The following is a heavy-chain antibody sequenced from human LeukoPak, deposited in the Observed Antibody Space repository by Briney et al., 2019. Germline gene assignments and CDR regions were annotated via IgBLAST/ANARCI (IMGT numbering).Heavy chain of an antibody. CDR2: MNNAGGT. Sequence: GGSLRLFCSASGFSVNNNYMNWVRQAPGKGLEWVSLMNNAGGTYYADSVRGRFTISRDSPKNTLYFQMNSLRPEDTAVYYCAGGTYYGSGSQPGYLNYWGQGTLVTVSS. CDR3: AGGTYYGSGSQPGYLNY. D-gene: IGHD3-10*01. V-gene: IGHV3-53*01. J-gene: IGHJ4*02. CDR1: GFSVNNNY.